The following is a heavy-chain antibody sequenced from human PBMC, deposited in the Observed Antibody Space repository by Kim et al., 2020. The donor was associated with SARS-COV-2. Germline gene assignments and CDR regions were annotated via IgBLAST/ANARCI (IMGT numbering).Heavy chain of an antibody. CDR2: INAGNGNT. CDR3: GGSYSSGWYES. Sequence: ASVKVSCKASGYTFTNYAMHWVRQAPGQRLEWMGWINAGNGNTKYSQKFQDRVTITSDTSESTAYMELGSLRSEDTAVYYCGGSYSSGWYESWGQGNLVT. V-gene: IGHV1-3*01. D-gene: IGHD3-22*01. J-gene: IGHJ5*01. CDR1: GYTFTNYA.